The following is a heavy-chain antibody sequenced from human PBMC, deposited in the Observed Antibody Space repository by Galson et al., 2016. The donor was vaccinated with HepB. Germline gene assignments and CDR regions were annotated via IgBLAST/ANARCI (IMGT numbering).Heavy chain of an antibody. J-gene: IGHJ6*02. CDR3: AKDLGFLEWLFFDSYYYYGMDV. CDR1: GFTFSSYA. D-gene: IGHD3-3*01. Sequence: SLRLSCAASGFTFSSYAMSWVRQAPGKGLEWVSAISGSGGSTYYADSVKGWFTISRDNSKNTLYLQMNSLRAEDTAVYYCAKDLGFLEWLFFDSYYYYGMDVWGQGTTVTVS. CDR2: ISGSGGST. V-gene: IGHV3-23*01.